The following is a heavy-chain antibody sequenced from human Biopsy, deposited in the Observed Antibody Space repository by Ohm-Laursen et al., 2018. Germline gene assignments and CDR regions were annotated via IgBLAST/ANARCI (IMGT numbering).Heavy chain of an antibody. D-gene: IGHD6-19*01. CDR1: GYSISSDYR. J-gene: IGHJ4*02. Sequence: SDTLSLTWPVSGYSISSDYRWGWIRQAPGKTLEWLGNIFKDGNTHYNPSLRSRLIISIDTSKNQFSLMMTSVSGADTAAYFCARVGSGWAPFDKWGPGTLVTVSS. CDR2: IFKDGNT. V-gene: IGHV4-38-2*02. CDR3: ARVGSGWAPFDK.